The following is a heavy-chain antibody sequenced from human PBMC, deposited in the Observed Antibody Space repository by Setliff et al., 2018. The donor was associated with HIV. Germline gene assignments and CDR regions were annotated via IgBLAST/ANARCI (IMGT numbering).Heavy chain of an antibody. V-gene: IGHV3-7*05. Sequence: GGSLRLSCAASGYTFSSYWMAWVRQCPGKGLEWVANIQQQGSEIHYVASVEGRFTISRDNAKNSLYLQMNSLRAEDTAVYYCANMPWASNAWYSFDYWGQEALGTVSS. CDR3: ANMPWASNAWYSFDY. CDR1: GYTFSSYW. CDR2: IQQQGSEI. D-gene: IGHD1-26*01. J-gene: IGHJ4*02.